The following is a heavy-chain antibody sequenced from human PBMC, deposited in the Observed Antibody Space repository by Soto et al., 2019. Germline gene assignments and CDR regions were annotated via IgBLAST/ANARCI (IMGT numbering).Heavy chain of an antibody. CDR2: ISYDGSNK. Sequence: GGSLRLSCAASGFTFNSYGMHWVCQAPGKGLEWVAVISYDGSNKYYADSVEGRFTISRDNSKNTLYLQMNSLRAEDTAVYYCAKRGSGSYFDYWGQGTLVTVSS. J-gene: IGHJ4*02. CDR3: AKRGSGSYFDY. CDR1: GFTFNSYG. V-gene: IGHV3-30*18. D-gene: IGHD1-26*01.